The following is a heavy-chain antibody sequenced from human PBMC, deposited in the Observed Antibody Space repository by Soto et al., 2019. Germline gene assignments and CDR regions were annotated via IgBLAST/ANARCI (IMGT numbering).Heavy chain of an antibody. CDR3: ARILITMVRGVIGSV. D-gene: IGHD3-10*01. J-gene: IGHJ6*02. V-gene: IGHV4-34*01. Sequence: SETVSLTCAVYGGSFSGYYWSWIRQPPGKGLEWIGEINHSGSTNYNPSLKSRVSISVDTSKNQFSLKLSSVTAADTVVYYCARILITMVRGVIGSVWGQGTTVTVSS. CDR2: INHSGST. CDR1: GGSFSGYY.